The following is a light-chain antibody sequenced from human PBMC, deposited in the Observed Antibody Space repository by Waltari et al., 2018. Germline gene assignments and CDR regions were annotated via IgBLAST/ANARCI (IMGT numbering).Light chain of an antibody. CDR2: WAS. V-gene: IGKV4-1*01. Sequence: DIVMTQSPDSLAVSLGERATINCKSSQSVLYSSNNRNYLAWYQQKPGQPPKKLIYWASTRESGVPDLFSGSGSGTDFTLTISSLQAEDVAVYYCHQYYSNRMWTFGQGTKVEIK. J-gene: IGKJ1*01. CDR1: QSVLYSSNNRNY. CDR3: HQYYSNRMWT.